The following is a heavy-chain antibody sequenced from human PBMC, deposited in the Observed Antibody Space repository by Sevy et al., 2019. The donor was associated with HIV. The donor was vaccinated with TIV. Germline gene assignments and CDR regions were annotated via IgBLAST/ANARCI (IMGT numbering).Heavy chain of an antibody. Sequence: GGSLRLSCAASGFTVSSNYMSWVRQAPGKGLEWVSVIYSGGSTYYADSVKGRFAISRDNSKNTLYLQMNSRRAEDTAVYYCARDQVSDYDSSGYFDYWGQGTLVTVSS. J-gene: IGHJ4*02. D-gene: IGHD3-22*01. CDR1: GFTVSSNY. V-gene: IGHV3-53*01. CDR2: IYSGGST. CDR3: ARDQVSDYDSSGYFDY.